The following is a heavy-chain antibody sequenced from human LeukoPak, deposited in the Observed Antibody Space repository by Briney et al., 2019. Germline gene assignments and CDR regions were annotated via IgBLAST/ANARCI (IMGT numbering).Heavy chain of an antibody. J-gene: IGHJ4*02. D-gene: IGHD3-10*01. CDR3: ARNGRVRRVAKDLFEY. CDR2: IVPIFGTA. V-gene: IGHV1-69*06. CDR1: GGTFSSYA. Sequence: SVKVSCKASGGTFSSYAISWVRQAPGQGLEWMGGIVPIFGTANYAQKFQGRVTITADKSTSTAYMELSSLRSEDTAVYYCARNGRVRRVAKDLFEYWGQGTLVAVSS.